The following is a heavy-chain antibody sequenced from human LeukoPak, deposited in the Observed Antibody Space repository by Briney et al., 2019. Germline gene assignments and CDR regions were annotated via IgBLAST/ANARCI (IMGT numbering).Heavy chain of an antibody. V-gene: IGHV1-46*01. J-gene: IGHJ3*02. D-gene: IGHD1-20*01. CDR1: GYTFTSYY. CDR2: INPSGGST. CDR3: ARGGITGTTRGPTRLNDAFDI. Sequence: ASVNVSCKASGYTFTSYYMHWVRQAPGQGLEWMGIINPSGGSTSYAQKFQGRVTMTRDTSTSTVYMELSSLRSEDTAVYYCARGGITGTTRGPTRLNDAFDIWGQGTMVTVSS.